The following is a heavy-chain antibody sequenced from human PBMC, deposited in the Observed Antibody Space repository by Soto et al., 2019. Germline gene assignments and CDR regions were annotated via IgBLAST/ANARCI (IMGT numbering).Heavy chain of an antibody. CDR3: AKDYGGSYRVYYFDY. Sequence: GGSLIHSCAASGFTFSSYAMSWVRQAPGKGLEWVSAISGSGGSTYYADSVKGRFTISRDNSKNTLYLQMNSLRAEDTAVYYCAKDYGGSYRVYYFDYWGQGTLVTVAS. CDR1: GFTFSSYA. J-gene: IGHJ4*02. CDR2: ISGSGGST. D-gene: IGHD1-26*01. V-gene: IGHV3-23*01.